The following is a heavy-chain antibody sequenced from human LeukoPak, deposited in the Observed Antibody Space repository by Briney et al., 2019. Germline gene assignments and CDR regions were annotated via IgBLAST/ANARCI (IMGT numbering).Heavy chain of an antibody. CDR1: GGSISSSNYY. J-gene: IGHJ4*02. CDR2: IYYSGST. Sequence: SETLSLTCTVSGGSISSSNYYWGWIRQPPGKGLEWIGTIYYSGSTYYNPPLKSRVTISVDTSRNQFSLKLSSVTAADMAVYYCARLNGNYYRFDYWGQGILVTVSS. V-gene: IGHV4-39*01. D-gene: IGHD1-26*01. CDR3: ARLNGNYYRFDY.